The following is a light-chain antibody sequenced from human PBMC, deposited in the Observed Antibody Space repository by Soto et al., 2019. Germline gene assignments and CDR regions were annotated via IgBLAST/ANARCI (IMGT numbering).Light chain of an antibody. Sequence: DIHMTQSPSSLSASVGDRFTITFLASQGIRTYLSWYQQQPGKAPKLLIYAASSLQSGVPSRFSGSGSGTIFTLTISNLQPEDFATYYCQQSYSTPWTFGQGTKVDIK. CDR2: AAS. J-gene: IGKJ1*01. CDR3: QQSYSTPWT. CDR1: QGIRTY. V-gene: IGKV1-39*01.